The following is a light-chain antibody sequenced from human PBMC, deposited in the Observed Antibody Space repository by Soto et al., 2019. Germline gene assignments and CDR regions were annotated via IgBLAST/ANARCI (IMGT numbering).Light chain of an antibody. CDR1: QSIAMS. CDR2: RSS. Sequence: DIQMTQSPSSLSASVVDTFTITFLASQSIAMSSSWYQQKLGKAPKLLIYRSSTLQNGVPSRFSGSGSGTYFTLTIRSLQLEDFATYYCQQNHSPPLTFGGGTKVDIK. CDR3: QQNHSPPLT. J-gene: IGKJ4*01. V-gene: IGKV1-39*01.